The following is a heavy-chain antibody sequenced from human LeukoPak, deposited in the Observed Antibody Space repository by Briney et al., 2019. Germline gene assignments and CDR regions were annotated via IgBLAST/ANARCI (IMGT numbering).Heavy chain of an antibody. CDR3: ARAYDILTGYSSNSHFDC. Sequence: GGSLRLSCAASGFTFSSYSMNWVRQAPGKGLEWVSSISSSSSYIYYADSVKGRFTISRDNAKNSLYLQMNSLRAEDTAVYYCARAYDILTGYSSNSHFDCWGQGTLVTVSS. J-gene: IGHJ4*02. CDR1: GFTFSSYS. V-gene: IGHV3-21*01. D-gene: IGHD3-9*01. CDR2: ISSSSSYI.